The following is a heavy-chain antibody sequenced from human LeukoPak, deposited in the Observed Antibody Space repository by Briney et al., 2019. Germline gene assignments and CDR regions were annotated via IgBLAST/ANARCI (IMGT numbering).Heavy chain of an antibody. V-gene: IGHV3-33*06. Sequence: PGGSLRLSCAASGFTFSSYGMHWVRQAPGKGLEWVAVIWYDGSNKYYADSVKGRFTISRDNSKNTLYLQMNSLRAEDTAVYYCAKGGSGYSGYDLLDYWGQGTPVTVSS. D-gene: IGHD5-12*01. CDR3: AKGGSGYSGYDLLDY. CDR2: IWYDGSNK. J-gene: IGHJ4*02. CDR1: GFTFSSYG.